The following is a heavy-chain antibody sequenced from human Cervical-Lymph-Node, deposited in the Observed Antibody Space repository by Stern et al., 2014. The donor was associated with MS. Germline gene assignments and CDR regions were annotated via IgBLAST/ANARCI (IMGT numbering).Heavy chain of an antibody. CDR1: GYSFTTFG. D-gene: IGHD2-2*02. J-gene: IGHJ3*01. CDR3: AKDPPYTSTWPDALDV. V-gene: IGHV7-4-1*02. Sequence: VQLVQSGSELKNPGASVRVSCKGSGYSFTTFGINWVRQAPGQGLEWMGWINTNTGIPTYAQGFHGRFVFSLDTSVSTAYLQIINLKAEDTAVYYCAKDPPYTSTWPDALDVWGQGTMVTVSS. CDR2: INTNTGIP.